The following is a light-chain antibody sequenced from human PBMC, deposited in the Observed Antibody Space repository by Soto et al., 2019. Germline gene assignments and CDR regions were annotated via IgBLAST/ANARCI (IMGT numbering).Light chain of an antibody. Sequence: EIVLTQSPATLSLSPGERSTLSCRASLSVSSYIAWYQQKPGQAPRLLIYDASNRATAIPDRFSGRGSGTDFTLTISRLEPEDFAVYYCQQYGDSPCTFGQGTKLDIK. CDR1: LSVSSY. CDR2: DAS. CDR3: QQYGDSPCT. J-gene: IGKJ1*01. V-gene: IGKV3D-20*01.